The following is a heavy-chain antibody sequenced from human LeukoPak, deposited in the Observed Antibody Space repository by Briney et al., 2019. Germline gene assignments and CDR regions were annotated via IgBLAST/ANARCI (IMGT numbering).Heavy chain of an antibody. V-gene: IGHV1-18*01. Sequence: ASVKVSCKASGYTFTSYGISWVRQAPGQGLEWMGWISAYNGNTNYAQKLLGRVTMTTDTSTSTAYMELRSLRSDDTAVYYCAGGGGYCSGGSCLTGLVFGYWGQGTLVTVSS. CDR2: ISAYNGNT. J-gene: IGHJ4*02. CDR1: GYTFTSYG. CDR3: AGGGGYCSGGSCLTGLVFGY. D-gene: IGHD2-15*01.